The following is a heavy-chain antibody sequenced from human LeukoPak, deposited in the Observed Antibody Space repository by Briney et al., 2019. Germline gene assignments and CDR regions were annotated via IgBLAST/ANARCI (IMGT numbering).Heavy chain of an antibody. CDR3: ARGYSYGSAYFDY. Sequence: PGGSLRLSCAASGFTFSSYTMHWVRQAPGKGLEGVAVISYDGSNKYYADSVKGRFTISRDNSKNTLYLQMNSLRAEDTAVYDCARGYSYGSAYFDYWGQGTLVTVSS. D-gene: IGHD5-18*01. V-gene: IGHV3-30-3*01. CDR1: GFTFSSYT. CDR2: ISYDGSNK. J-gene: IGHJ4*02.